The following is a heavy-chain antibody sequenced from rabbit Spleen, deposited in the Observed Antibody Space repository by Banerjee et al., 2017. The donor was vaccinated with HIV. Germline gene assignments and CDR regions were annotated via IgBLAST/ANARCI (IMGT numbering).Heavy chain of an antibody. J-gene: IGHJ4*01. CDR3: TRSAGGTTSYADYLDL. CDR1: GFTIGSSDY. CDR2: IAGSSSGFT. Sequence: QSLEESGGDLVKPGASLTLTCTASGFTIGSSDYMCWVRQAPGKGLEWISCIAGSSSGFTYSATWARGRFTCSKPSSTTVTLQMTSLTVADTATYFCTRSAGGTTSYADYLDLWGPGTLVTVS. V-gene: IGHV1S40*01. D-gene: IGHD6-1*01.